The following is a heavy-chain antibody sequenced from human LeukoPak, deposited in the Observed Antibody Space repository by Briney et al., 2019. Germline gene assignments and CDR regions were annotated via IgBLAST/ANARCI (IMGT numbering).Heavy chain of an antibody. J-gene: IGHJ4*02. CDR3: ASARWDN. V-gene: IGHV4-4*02. Sequence: GSLRLSCAASGFTFSSYAMSWVRQSPGKGLEWIGEIYQSGSTNYNPSLKSRVTISVDNSQNHFSLVLSSVTAADTAVYYCASARWDNWGQGILVTVSS. CDR2: IYQSGST. D-gene: IGHD5-24*01. CDR1: GFTFSSYAM.